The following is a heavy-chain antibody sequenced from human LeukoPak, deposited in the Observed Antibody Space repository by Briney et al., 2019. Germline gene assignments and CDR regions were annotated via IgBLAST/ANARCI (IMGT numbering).Heavy chain of an antibody. CDR3: AKGPNGYSSGWPFDY. CDR2: ISYDGSNK. V-gene: IGHV3-30*18. Sequence: GGSLILSCAASGFTFSSYGMHWVRQAPGKGLEWVAVISYDGSNKYYADSVKGRFTISRDNSKNTLYLQMNSLRAGDTAVYYCAKGPNGYSSGWPFDYWGQGTLVTVSS. J-gene: IGHJ4*02. D-gene: IGHD6-19*01. CDR1: GFTFSSYG.